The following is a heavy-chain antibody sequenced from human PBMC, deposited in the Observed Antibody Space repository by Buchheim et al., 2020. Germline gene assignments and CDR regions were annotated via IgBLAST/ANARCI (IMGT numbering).Heavy chain of an antibody. CDR1: GGSISNSAYF. J-gene: IGHJ6*02. CDR3: ARENRDGYRNGVDV. D-gene: IGHD5-24*01. Sequence: QLQLQESGPGLVKPSETLSLTCTVSGGSISNSAYFWGWIRQPPGKGPEWIATIRYSGTTYFNPSLPNRVTISVDPSTNQFSLTLRSVTAADTALYYCARENRDGYRNGVDVWGQGTT. V-gene: IGHV4-39*07. CDR2: IRYSGTT.